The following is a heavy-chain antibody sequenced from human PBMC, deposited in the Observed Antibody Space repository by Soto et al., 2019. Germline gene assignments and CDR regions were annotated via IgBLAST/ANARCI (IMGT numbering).Heavy chain of an antibody. CDR2: ISGSGGST. CDR3: AKVPRGVIITPFDY. Sequence: HPGGSLRLSCAASGFTFSSYAMSWVRQAPGKGLEWVSAISGSGGSTYYADSVKGRFTISRDNSKNTLYLQMNSLRAEDTAVYYCAKVPRGVIITPFDYWGQGTVVTVAS. D-gene: IGHD3-10*01. J-gene: IGHJ4*02. V-gene: IGHV3-23*01. CDR1: GFTFSSYA.